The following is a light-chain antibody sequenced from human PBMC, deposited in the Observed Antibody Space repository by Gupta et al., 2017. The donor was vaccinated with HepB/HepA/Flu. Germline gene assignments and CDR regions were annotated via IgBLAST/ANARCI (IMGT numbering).Light chain of an antibody. CDR2: NNI. CDR3: ATWDDSLNAWV. CDR1: SSNIGSNT. Sequence: QSVLTQPPSASGTPGQRVTISCSGSSSNIGSNTVTWYQQPPGTAPKLLIYNNIHRPSGVPDRFSGSKSGTSASLAISGLQSEDEADYYCATWDDSLNAWVFGGGTKLTVL. J-gene: IGLJ3*02. V-gene: IGLV1-44*01.